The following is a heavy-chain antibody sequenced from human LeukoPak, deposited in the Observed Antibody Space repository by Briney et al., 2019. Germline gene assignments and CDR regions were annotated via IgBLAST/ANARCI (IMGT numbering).Heavy chain of an antibody. V-gene: IGHV3-7*01. CDR2: IKADGSKT. CDR1: GFTFNTFW. J-gene: IGHJ3*02. CDR3: TRQAYDFWNGHIDAFHI. D-gene: IGHD3-3*01. Sequence: GGSLRLSCAASGFTFNTFWLSWVRQAPGKGLEWVADIKADGSKTYYVDSLKGRFTISRDNAKNSLYLQMDSLRAEDTAVYYCTRQAYDFWNGHIDAFHIWGQGTMVTVSS.